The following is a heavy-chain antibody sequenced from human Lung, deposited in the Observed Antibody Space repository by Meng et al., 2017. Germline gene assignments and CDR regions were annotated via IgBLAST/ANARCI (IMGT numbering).Heavy chain of an antibody. V-gene: IGHV3-15*01. CDR3: SWDDRAVSDY. CDR1: GFYFSNAW. Sequence: EGHLWGSGGDLVKPVGPLRLSCAASGFYFSNAWMSWVRQAPGKGLEWVGRIKSNTDGGTAEYAAPVTGRFTISRDDSKSTLYLQLSGLTTDDTGVYYCSWDDRAVSDYWGQGTLVTVSS. CDR2: IKSNTDGGTA. J-gene: IGHJ4*02. D-gene: IGHD3-9*01.